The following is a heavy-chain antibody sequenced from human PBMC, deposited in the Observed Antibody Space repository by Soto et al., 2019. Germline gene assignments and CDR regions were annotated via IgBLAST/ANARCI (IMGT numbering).Heavy chain of an antibody. V-gene: IGHV3-23*01. Sequence: VGSLRLSCASSVFTFSSYAMSWVRHSPGEGLEWVSTVTGSGGSTYYADSVKGRFTISRDNSKNTLYLQMNSLRAEDTAVYSSRRSGSTSRFEPWRQGTLVIVSS. CDR3: RRSGSTSRFEP. CDR1: VFTFSSYA. J-gene: IGHJ5*02. D-gene: IGHD1-1*01. CDR2: VTGSGGST.